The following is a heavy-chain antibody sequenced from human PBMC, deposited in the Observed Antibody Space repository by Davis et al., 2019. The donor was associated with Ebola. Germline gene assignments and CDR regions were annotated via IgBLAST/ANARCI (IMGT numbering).Heavy chain of an antibody. CDR1: GFTFSSYA. V-gene: IGHV3-23*01. CDR2: ISGSGGST. D-gene: IGHD2/OR15-2a*01. J-gene: IGHJ4*02. Sequence: GESLKISCAASGFTFSSYAMTWVRQAPGKGLEWVSAISGSGGSTYYADSVKGRFTISRDNSKNTLYLQMNSLRAEDTAIYYCVKDFTLSVWGQGTLVTVSS. CDR3: VKDFTLSV.